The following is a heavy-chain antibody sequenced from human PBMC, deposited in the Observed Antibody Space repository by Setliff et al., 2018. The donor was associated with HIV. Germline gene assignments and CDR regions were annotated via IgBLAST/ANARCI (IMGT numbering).Heavy chain of an antibody. CDR2: IYYSGNT. CDR3: ARSLVPSGYYYGRHAFDI. CDR1: GASIRGHY. V-gene: IGHV4-59*08. D-gene: IGHD3-22*01. J-gene: IGHJ3*02. Sequence: SETLSLTCSVSGASIRGHYWSWIRQSPGKGLEWIGNIYYSGNTNYNPSFKSRVNISVDTSKNQFSLRVNSVTAADTAVYYCARSLVPSGYYYGRHAFDIWGQGTKVTV.